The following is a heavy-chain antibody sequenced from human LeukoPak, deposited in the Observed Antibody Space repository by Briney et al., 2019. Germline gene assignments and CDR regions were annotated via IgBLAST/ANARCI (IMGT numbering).Heavy chain of an antibody. D-gene: IGHD3-16*01. CDR3: ARGRGWGNGFDP. CDR2: MNPNSGNT. J-gene: IGHJ5*02. Sequence: EASVKVSCKASGYTFTSYDINWVRQATGQGLEWMGWMNPNSGNTGYAQKFQGRVTITRNTSISTAYMELSSLRSEDTAVYYCARGRGWGNGFDPWGQGTLVTVSS. V-gene: IGHV1-8*03. CDR1: GYTFTSYD.